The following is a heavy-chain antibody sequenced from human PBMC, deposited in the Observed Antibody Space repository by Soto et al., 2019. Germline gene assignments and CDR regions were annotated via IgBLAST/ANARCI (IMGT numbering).Heavy chain of an antibody. CDR2: ISGSGGTT. J-gene: IGHJ4*02. CDR1: GFTFSSYP. CDR3: ASWVGATSWNYFDY. V-gene: IGHV3-23*01. Sequence: TGGSLRLSCSASGFTFSSYPLSWVRQAPGTGLEWVSTISGSGGTTYYADTVKGRFTVARDNPKHALYLQMNSLTAEDTAVYYCASWVGATSWNYFDYWGPGTLVTVSS. D-gene: IGHD1-26*01.